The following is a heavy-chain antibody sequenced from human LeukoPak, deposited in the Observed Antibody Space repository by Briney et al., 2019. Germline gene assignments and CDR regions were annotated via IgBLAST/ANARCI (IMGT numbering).Heavy chain of an antibody. V-gene: IGHV4-30-4*08. CDR3: AVWKYDFWSGCYDAFDI. D-gene: IGHD3-3*01. Sequence: SETLSLTCTVSGGSISSGGYYWSWIRQPPGKGLEWIGYIYYSGSTYYNPSLKSRVTISVDTSKNQFSLKLSSVTAADTAVYYCAVWKYDFWSGCYDAFDIWGQGTMVTVSS. J-gene: IGHJ3*02. CDR1: GGSISSGGYY. CDR2: IYYSGST.